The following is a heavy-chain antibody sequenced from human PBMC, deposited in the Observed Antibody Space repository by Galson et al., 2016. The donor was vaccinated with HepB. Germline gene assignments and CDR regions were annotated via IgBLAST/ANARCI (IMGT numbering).Heavy chain of an antibody. J-gene: IGHJ4*02. CDR1: GYSFTSYW. CDR2: IYPGDSDT. D-gene: IGHD3-22*01. CDR3: VRAGGDTSAYDRWQAY. Sequence: QSGAEVKKPGESLKISCKGSGYSFTSYWIAWVRQMPGKGLEWMGIIYPGDSDTRYSPSFQGQVTISADKSISTAYLQWSSLKASDTAMYYCVRAGGDTSAYDRWQAYWGQGTLVTVSS. V-gene: IGHV5-51*01.